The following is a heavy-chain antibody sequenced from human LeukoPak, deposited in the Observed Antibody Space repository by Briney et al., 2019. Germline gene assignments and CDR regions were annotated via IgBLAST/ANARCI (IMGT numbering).Heavy chain of an antibody. D-gene: IGHD3-10*01. CDR2: INHSGST. J-gene: IGHJ4*02. V-gene: IGHV4-34*01. CDR3: AGGNRSRQDYYGSGSYYYFDY. Sequence: SETLSLTCAVYGGSFTGYYWSWIRQPPGKGREWIGEINHSGSTNYNPSLKSRVTISVDTSKNQFSLKLSSVTAADTAVYYCAGGNRSRQDYYGSGSYYYFDYWGQGTLVTVSS. CDR1: GGSFTGYY.